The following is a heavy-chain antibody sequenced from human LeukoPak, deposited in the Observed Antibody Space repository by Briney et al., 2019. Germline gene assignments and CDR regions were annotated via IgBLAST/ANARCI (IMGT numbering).Heavy chain of an antibody. Sequence: GGSLRLSCAASGFTFSSYGMHWVRQAPGKGLEWVAFIRYDGSNKYYADSVKGRFTISRDNSKNTLYLHVNSLRPEDTAVYYCAKDRGWELKLFDYWGQGTLVTVSS. V-gene: IGHV3-30*02. J-gene: IGHJ4*02. D-gene: IGHD1-26*01. CDR2: IRYDGSNK. CDR3: AKDRGWELKLFDY. CDR1: GFTFSSYG.